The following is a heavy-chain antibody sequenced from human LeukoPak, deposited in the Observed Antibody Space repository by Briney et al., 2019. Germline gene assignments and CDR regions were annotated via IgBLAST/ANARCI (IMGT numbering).Heavy chain of an antibody. Sequence: SETLSLTCTVSGYSISSGYYWGWIRQPPGKGLEWIGSIYHSGSTYYNPSLKSRVTISVDTSKNQFSLKLSSVTAADTAVYYCARVGGSYYVGYWGQGTLVTVSS. CDR1: GYSISSGYY. CDR2: IYHSGST. J-gene: IGHJ4*02. V-gene: IGHV4-38-2*02. D-gene: IGHD1-26*01. CDR3: ARVGGSYYVGY.